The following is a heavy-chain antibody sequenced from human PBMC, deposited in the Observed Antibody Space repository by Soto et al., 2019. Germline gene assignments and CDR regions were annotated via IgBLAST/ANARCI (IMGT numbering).Heavy chain of an antibody. CDR2: IYHSGST. V-gene: IGHV4-30-2*01. J-gene: IGHJ6*02. CDR1: GGSISSGGYS. Sequence: QLQLQESGSGLVKPSQTLSLTCAVSGGSISSGGYSWSWIRQPPGKGLEWIGYIYHSGSTYYNPSLKSRVTLSVDRSKNQFSLKLRSVTAADTAVYYCANTRDPGGGMDVWGQGTTVTVSS. D-gene: IGHD3-10*01. CDR3: ANTRDPGGGMDV.